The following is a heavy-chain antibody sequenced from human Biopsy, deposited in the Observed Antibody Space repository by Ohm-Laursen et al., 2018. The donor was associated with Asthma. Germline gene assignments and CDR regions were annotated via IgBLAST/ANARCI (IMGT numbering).Heavy chain of an antibody. CDR2: VSSDGHNK. J-gene: IGHJ3*02. CDR1: GFVFSQCG. V-gene: IGHV3-30*03. CDR3: ARQSGQDNGDSSAFDT. D-gene: IGHD3-22*01. Sequence: SLRLPCAASGFVFSQCGMHWVRQGPGKGLEWVALVSSDGHNKYYEQSVKGRFTISRDNSRNRLDLQINRLTVEDSAVYFCARQSGQDNGDSSAFDTWGQGTKVAVSS.